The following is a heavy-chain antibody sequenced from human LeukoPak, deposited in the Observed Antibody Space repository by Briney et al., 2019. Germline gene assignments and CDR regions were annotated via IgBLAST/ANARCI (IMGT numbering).Heavy chain of an antibody. CDR3: ARARDYEDWFDP. D-gene: IGHD4-17*01. V-gene: IGHV1-2*06. J-gene: IGHJ5*02. Sequence: ASVKVSCKASGYTFTGYYMHWVRQAPGQGLEWMGRINPNSGGTNYAQKFQGRVTMTRDTSISTAYMELSRLRSDDTAVYYCARARDYEDWFDPWGQGTLVTVSS. CDR1: GYTFTGYY. CDR2: INPNSGGT.